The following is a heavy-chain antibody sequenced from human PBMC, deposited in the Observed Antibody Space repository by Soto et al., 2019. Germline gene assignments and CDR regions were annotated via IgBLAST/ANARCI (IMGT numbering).Heavy chain of an antibody. CDR2: INPDSGGT. Sequence: GASVKVSCKASGYTFTGYYMHWVRQAPGQGLEWMGWINPDSGGTNYAQKFQGRVTMTKNSLYLQMNSLRDEDTAVYYCARSRPRGSYSWFPYFDYWGQGTLVTVSS. CDR1: GYTFTGYY. D-gene: IGHD1-26*01. J-gene: IGHJ4*02. CDR3: ARSRPRGSYSWFPYFDY. V-gene: IGHV1-2*02.